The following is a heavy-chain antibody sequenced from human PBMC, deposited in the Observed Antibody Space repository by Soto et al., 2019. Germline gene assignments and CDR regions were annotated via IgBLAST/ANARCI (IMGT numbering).Heavy chain of an antibody. CDR1: GYSISSGYY. CDR2: IYHSGST. Sequence: SETLSLTCAVSGYSISSGYYWGWIRQPPGKGLEWIGSIYHSGSTYYNPSLKSRVTISVDTSKNQFSLKLSSVTAADTAVYYCARDKVGIKLWLTDDFDIWGQGTMVTVSS. J-gene: IGHJ3*02. CDR3: ARDKVGIKLWLTDDFDI. V-gene: IGHV4-38-2*01. D-gene: IGHD5-18*01.